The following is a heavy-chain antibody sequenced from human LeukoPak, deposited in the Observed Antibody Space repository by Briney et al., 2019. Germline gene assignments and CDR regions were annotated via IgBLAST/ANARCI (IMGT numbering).Heavy chain of an antibody. V-gene: IGHV3-72*01. Sequence: GGSLRLSCATSGFTFNDHYLGWVRQAPGKGLEWVGRTKNRANSYTTEYAASVNGRFTISRDDSENSLRLQMNSLKTEDTAIYYCVASIVSPSNYWGQGTLVTVSS. CDR2: TKNRANSYTT. CDR1: GFTFNDHY. CDR3: VASIVSPSNY. D-gene: IGHD2-15*01. J-gene: IGHJ4*02.